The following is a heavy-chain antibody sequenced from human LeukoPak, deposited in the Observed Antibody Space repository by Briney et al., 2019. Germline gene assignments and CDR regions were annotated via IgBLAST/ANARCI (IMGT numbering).Heavy chain of an antibody. D-gene: IGHD3-22*01. Sequence: SETLSLTCTVSGGSISSYYWSWIRQPPGKGLEWIGYIYYSGSTNHNPSLKNRVTISVDTSKDQFSLKVNSVTAADTAVYYCARNGYHNWFDHWGQGTLVTVSS. J-gene: IGHJ5*02. CDR2: IYYSGST. V-gene: IGHV4-59*01. CDR1: GGSISSYY. CDR3: ARNGYHNWFDH.